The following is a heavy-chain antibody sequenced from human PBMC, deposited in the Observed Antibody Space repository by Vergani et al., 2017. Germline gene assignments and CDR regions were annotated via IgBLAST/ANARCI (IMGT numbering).Heavy chain of an antibody. D-gene: IGHD3-10*01. Sequence: QVPLQESGPGLVKPSLTLSLICTVSGGSLSSGDYYRSWIRQPPGKGLEWIGYIYYSGSTYYNQSLKSRVTISVDTSKNKFSLKLSTVTAADTAVYYCARMGWRGVIPFDYWGQGTLVTVSS. J-gene: IGHJ4*02. V-gene: IGHV4-30-4*01. CDR3: ARMGWRGVIPFDY. CDR1: GGSLSSGDYY. CDR2: IYYSGST.